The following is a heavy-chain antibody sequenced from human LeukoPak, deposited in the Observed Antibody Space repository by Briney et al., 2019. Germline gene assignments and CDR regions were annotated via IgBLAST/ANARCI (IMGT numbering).Heavy chain of an antibody. CDR1: GFTFSSYS. CDR2: ISSSSSYI. D-gene: IGHD5-18*01. CDR3: ARERVGYSYGATCFDY. J-gene: IGHJ4*02. V-gene: IGHV3-21*01. Sequence: GGSLRLSCAASGFTFSSYSMNWVRQAPGRGLEWVSSISSSSSYIYYADSVKGRFTISRDNAKNSLYLQMNSLRAEDTAVYYCARERVGYSYGATCFDYWGQGTLVTVSS.